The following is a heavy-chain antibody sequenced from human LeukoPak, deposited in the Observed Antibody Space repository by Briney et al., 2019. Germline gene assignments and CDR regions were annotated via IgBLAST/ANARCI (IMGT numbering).Heavy chain of an antibody. V-gene: IGHV3-23*01. D-gene: IGHD6-13*01. CDR2: ISGSGGST. CDR3: AKGRQQLVTAGLDY. J-gene: IGHJ4*02. CDR1: GFTFSSYA. Sequence: PGGSLRLSCAASGFTFSSYAMSWVRQAPGKGQEWVSAISGSGGSTYYADSVKGRFTISRDNSKNTLYLQMNSLRAEDTAVYYCAKGRQQLVTAGLDYWGQGTLVTVSS.